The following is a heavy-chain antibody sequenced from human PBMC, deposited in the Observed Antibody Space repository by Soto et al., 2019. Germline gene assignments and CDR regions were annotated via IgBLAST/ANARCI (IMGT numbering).Heavy chain of an antibody. CDR2: IYYSGST. CDR3: ARYNWNYWNRDWFDP. CDR1: Y. V-gene: IGHV4-59*12. Sequence: YGSRISKKTRKGLEWIGYIYYSGSTNYNPSLKSRVTISVDTSKNQFSLKLSSVTAADTAVYYCARYNWNYWNRDWFDPWGQGTLVTVSS. J-gene: IGHJ5*02. D-gene: IGHD1-7*01.